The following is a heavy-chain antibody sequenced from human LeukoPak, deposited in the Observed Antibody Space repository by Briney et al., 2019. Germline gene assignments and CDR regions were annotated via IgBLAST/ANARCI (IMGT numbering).Heavy chain of an antibody. CDR2: IIPILGTA. V-gene: IGHV1-69*05. CDR3: ARDSRDYYDSSGYLKYYYYYMDV. D-gene: IGHD3-22*01. Sequence: KVSCKASGGTFSSYAISWVRQAPGQGLEWMGGIIPILGTANYAQKFQGRVTITTDESTSTAYMELSSLRSEDTAVYYCARDSRDYYDSSGYLKYYYYYMDVWGKGTTVTVSS. J-gene: IGHJ6*03. CDR1: GGTFSSYA.